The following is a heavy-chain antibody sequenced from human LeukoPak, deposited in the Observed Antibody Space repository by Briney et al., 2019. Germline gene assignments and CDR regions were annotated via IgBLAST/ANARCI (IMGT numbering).Heavy chain of an antibody. CDR3: ARHDYGGNSGDY. V-gene: IGHV3-48*02. J-gene: IGHJ4*02. CDR1: GSTFSTYG. CDR2: IGTSSSTI. Sequence: GGSLRLSCAASGSTFSTYGMNWVRQAPGKGLEWVSYIGTSSSTIYYADSVKGRFTISRDNAKNSLYLQMNSLRDEDTAVYYCARHDYGGNSGDYWGQGTLVTVSS. D-gene: IGHD4-23*01.